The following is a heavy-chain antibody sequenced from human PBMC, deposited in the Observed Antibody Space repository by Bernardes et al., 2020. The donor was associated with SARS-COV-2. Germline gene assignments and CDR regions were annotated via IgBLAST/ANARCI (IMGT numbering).Heavy chain of an antibody. D-gene: IGHD2-8*01. Sequence: GALRLSCAASGFTFSSYAMSWVRQAPGKGLEWVSAISGSGGSTYYADSVKGRFTISRDNSKNTLYLQMNSLRAEDTAVYYCANCMLTSHCYGYFDYWGQGTLVTVSS. J-gene: IGHJ4*02. CDR1: GFTFSSYA. CDR2: ISGSGGST. V-gene: IGHV3-23*01. CDR3: ANCMLTSHCYGYFDY.